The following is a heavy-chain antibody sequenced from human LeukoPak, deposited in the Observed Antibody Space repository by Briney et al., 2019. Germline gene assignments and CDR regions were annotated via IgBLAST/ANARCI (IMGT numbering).Heavy chain of an antibody. CDR2: TNRDGSST. Sequence: PGGSLRLSCSASGFTFSTYWFHWVRQAPGKGLVWVSRTNRDGSSTTYADSVKGRFIISRDNAKDTVYLQMNSLRAEDTAVYYCARDRSYQFDLWGLGSLVTVSS. J-gene: IGHJ4*02. CDR1: GFTFSTYW. CDR3: ARDRSYQFDL. V-gene: IGHV3-74*01. D-gene: IGHD5-18*01.